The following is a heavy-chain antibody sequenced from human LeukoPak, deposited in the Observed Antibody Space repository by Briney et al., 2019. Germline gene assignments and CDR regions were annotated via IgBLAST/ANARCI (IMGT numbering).Heavy chain of an antibody. CDR1: GYTFTSYD. V-gene: IGHV1-18*01. Sequence: ASVKVSCKASGYTFTSYDISWVRQAPGQGLEWMGWISVQNGKTEYAQKFQGRVTMTTDTSTSTAYMEVRSLRSDDTAVYYCARGGSNWFDPWGQGILVTVSS. J-gene: IGHJ5*02. CDR2: ISVQNGKT. D-gene: IGHD3-16*01. CDR3: ARGGSNWFDP.